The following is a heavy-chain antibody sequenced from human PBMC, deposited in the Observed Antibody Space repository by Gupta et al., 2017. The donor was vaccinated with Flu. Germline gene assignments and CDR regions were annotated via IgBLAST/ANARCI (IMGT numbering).Heavy chain of an antibody. CDR2: IGSNGGTA. Sequence: EVQLLESGVGLVQPGGSLRLACAASGFTFHSDDMSWVRQDPGKGLEWVSSIGSNGGTAFYPDSVRGRLTVSRDNSRNTLYLQMNNGRAEDTAVYDCANSDGWSGRVNWFDPWGQGTLVTVSA. CDR3: ANSDGWSGRVNWFDP. CDR1: GFTFHSDD. D-gene: IGHD3-3*01. J-gene: IGHJ5*02. V-gene: IGHV3-23*01.